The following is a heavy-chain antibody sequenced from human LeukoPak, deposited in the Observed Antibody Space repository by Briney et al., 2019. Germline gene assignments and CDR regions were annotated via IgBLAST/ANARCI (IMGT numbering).Heavy chain of an antibody. CDR1: GGTFSSYA. Sequence: ASVKVSCKASGGTFSSYAISWVRQAPGQGLEWMGGITPIFGTANYAQKFQGRVTITTDESTSTAYMELSSLRSEDTAVYYCARGRAAADPGHFDYWGQGTLVTVSS. V-gene: IGHV1-69*05. CDR3: ARGRAAADPGHFDY. CDR2: ITPIFGTA. J-gene: IGHJ4*02. D-gene: IGHD6-13*01.